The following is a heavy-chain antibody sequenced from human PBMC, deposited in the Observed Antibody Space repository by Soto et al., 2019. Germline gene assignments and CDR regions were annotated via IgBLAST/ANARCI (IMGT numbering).Heavy chain of an antibody. CDR2: INTVGGST. CDR1: GYTFTSYY. J-gene: IGHJ6*02. V-gene: IGHV1-46*04. CDR3: ARGWGRFVYAMDV. D-gene: IGHD3-10*01. Sequence: QVQLVQSGAEVKKPGASVRVSCKASGYTFTSYYIHWVRQATGQGLEWVSIINTVGGSTNYAQKLQGRVTVTRDTSTGTVHMELCSLRSEDTSVYSCARGWGRFVYAMDVWGQGTTVTVSS.